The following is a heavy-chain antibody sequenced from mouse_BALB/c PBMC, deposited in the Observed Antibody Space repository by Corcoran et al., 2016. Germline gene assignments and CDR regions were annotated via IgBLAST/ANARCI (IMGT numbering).Heavy chain of an antibody. Sequence: QIQLVQSGPDLKKPGETVKISCKASGYTFTNYGMNWVKQAPGKGLKWMGWINTYTGEPTYADDFKGRFAFSLETSASTAYLQINNLKNEDMATYFCARGSFILRDYYAMDYWGQGTSVTVSS. J-gene: IGHJ4*01. D-gene: IGHD1-1*01. CDR1: GYTFTNYG. CDR2: INTYTGEP. CDR3: ARGSFILRDYYAMDY. V-gene: IGHV9-1*02.